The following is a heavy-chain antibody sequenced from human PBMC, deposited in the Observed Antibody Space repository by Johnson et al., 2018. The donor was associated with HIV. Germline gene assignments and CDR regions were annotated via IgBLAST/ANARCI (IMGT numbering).Heavy chain of an antibody. V-gene: IGHV3-66*01. J-gene: IGHJ3*02. CDR3: SREDTPFGSPHEGDAFDI. CDR2: IYSGGST. CDR1: GFTFRDYY. Sequence: VQLVESGGGVVRPGGSLRLSCEGSGFTFRDYYMSWIRQAPGKGLEWVSVIYSGGSTYYADSVKGRFTISRDNSKNTLYLQMNSLKTEDTDVYYCSREDTPFGSPHEGDAFDIWGQGTMVTVFS. D-gene: IGHD3-16*01.